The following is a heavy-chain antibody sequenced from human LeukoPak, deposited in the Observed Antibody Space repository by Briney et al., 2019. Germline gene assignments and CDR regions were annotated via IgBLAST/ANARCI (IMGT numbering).Heavy chain of an antibody. CDR3: AKDRGYDILTGYSN. CDR1: GFTFSSYS. CDR2: ISSSSSYI. V-gene: IGHV3-21*01. Sequence: GGSLRLSCAASGFTFSSYSMNWVRQAPGKGLEWVSSISSSSSYIYYADSVKGRFTISRDNAKNSLYLRVNSLRAEDTAVYYCAKDRGYDILTGYSNWGQGTLVTVSS. D-gene: IGHD3-9*01. J-gene: IGHJ4*02.